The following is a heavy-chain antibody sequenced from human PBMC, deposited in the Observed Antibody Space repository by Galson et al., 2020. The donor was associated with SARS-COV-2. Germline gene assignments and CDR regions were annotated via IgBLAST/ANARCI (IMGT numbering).Heavy chain of an antibody. V-gene: IGHV1-18*01. CDR3: ARDGNYIWGSYRYTGTAFDI. J-gene: IGHJ3*02. CDR2: ISVYDDNT. Sequence: SVTVSCAASGYSFTSYGISWVRQAPGQGLEWMGWISVYDDNTNYVQKLQGRVTMTTDTSTSTAYMELRSLTSDDTAVYYCARDGNYIWGSYRYTGTAFDIWGQGTMVTVSS. D-gene: IGHD3-16*02. CDR1: GYSFTSYG.